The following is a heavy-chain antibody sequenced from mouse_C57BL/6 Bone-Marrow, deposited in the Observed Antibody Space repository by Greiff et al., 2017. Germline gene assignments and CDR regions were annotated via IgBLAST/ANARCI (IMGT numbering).Heavy chain of an antibody. J-gene: IGHJ1*03. CDR3: AIVGSSYPYWYFDV. Sequence: QVQLQQPGAELVKPGASVKVSCKASGYTFTSYWMHWVKQRPGQGLEWIGRIHPSDSDTNYNQKFKGKATLTVDKSSSTAYMQLSSLTSEDSAVYYCAIVGSSYPYWYFDVWGTGTTVTVSS. D-gene: IGHD1-1*01. CDR2: IHPSDSDT. V-gene: IGHV1-74*01. CDR1: GYTFTSYW.